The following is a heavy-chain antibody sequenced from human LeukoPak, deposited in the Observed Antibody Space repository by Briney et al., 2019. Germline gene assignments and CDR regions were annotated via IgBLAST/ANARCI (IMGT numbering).Heavy chain of an antibody. CDR3: ARGYYDSSGYYLRWFDP. V-gene: IGHV3-21*01. D-gene: IGHD3-22*01. Sequence: GGPLRLSCAASGFTLSSYSMNWVRQAPGKGLEWVSSISSSSSYIYYADSVKGRFTISRDNAKNSLYLQMNSLRAEDTAVYYCARGYYDSSGYYLRWFDPWGQGTLVTVSS. CDR2: ISSSSSYI. CDR1: GFTLSSYS. J-gene: IGHJ5*02.